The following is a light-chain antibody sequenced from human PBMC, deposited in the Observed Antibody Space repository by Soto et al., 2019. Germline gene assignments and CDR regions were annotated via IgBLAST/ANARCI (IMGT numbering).Light chain of an antibody. CDR1: QDIGND. Sequence: ATKRDRGPPAVYQSIGKRATRTEWASQDIGNDLGWYQQKPGKAPNLLIYAASSLQSGVPSRFSGSGSGTDLTLTISSLQPEDFATYSCQQSYNSPQTFGRGTKVDIK. CDR2: AAS. V-gene: IGKV1-6*01. CDR3: QQSYNSPQT. J-gene: IGKJ1*01.